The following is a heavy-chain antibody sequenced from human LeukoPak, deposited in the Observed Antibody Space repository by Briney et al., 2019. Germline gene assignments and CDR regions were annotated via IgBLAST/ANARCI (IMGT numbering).Heavy chain of an antibody. V-gene: IGHV3-11*01. D-gene: IGHD3-16*02. CDR3: ARDHAGHDNVWGSYRPF. J-gene: IGHJ3*01. CDR1: GFTLSDYY. CDR2: ISHSGHSL. Sequence: GGSLRLSCAVSGFTLSDYYMSWIRQAGGKGREGLVYISHSGHSLYYAASVHGPFTISRDQAKNSLYLQMNSLRAEDTAVYYCARDHAGHDNVWGSYRPFWGQGTMVTVSS.